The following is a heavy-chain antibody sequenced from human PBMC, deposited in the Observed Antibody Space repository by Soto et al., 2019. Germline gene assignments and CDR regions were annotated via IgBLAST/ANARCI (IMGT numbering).Heavy chain of an antibody. J-gene: IGHJ6*02. Sequence: QMQLVQSGAEVKRPGASVRVSCKSSGYTFTSFYIHWVRQAPGQGLEWMGIINPSGGITNFAQRFQGRVTITRDMTTNTQYMELSSLKSDDAAVYYCASSPAFSSSWYGIPPDPSHGMDIWGQWTTVTVS. D-gene: IGHD6-13*01. V-gene: IGHV1-46*01. CDR2: INPSGGIT. CDR3: ASSPAFSSSWYGIPPDPSHGMDI. CDR1: GYTFTSFY.